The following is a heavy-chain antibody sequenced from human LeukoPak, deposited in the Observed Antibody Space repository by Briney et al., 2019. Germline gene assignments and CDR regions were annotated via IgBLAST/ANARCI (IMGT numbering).Heavy chain of an antibody. CDR2: IVGSGGAT. D-gene: IGHD3-9*01. J-gene: IGHJ4*02. CDR3: AKHGPYYDILTGPDY. CDR1: GFTFTNYA. V-gene: IGHV3-23*01. Sequence: GGSLRLSCAASGFTFTNYAMSWVRQAPGKGLEWASAIVGSGGATFYADSVKGRFTISRDNSKNTLYLQMNSLRAEDTAVYYCAKHGPYYDILTGPDYWGQGTLVTVSS.